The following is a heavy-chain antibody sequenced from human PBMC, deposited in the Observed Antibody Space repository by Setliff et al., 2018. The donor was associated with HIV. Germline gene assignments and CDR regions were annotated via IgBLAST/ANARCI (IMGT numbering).Heavy chain of an antibody. V-gene: IGHV1-2*06. D-gene: IGHD6-13*01. Sequence: ASVKVSCKASGYTFTGYYVHWVRQAPGQGLEWVGRINPNSGDTNCAQKFQGRVTMTRDTSISTAYMELSRLRSDDTAVYYWARRGRQQSDAFDIWG. CDR1: GYTFTGYY. CDR2: INPNSGDT. CDR3: ARRGRQQSDAFDI. J-gene: IGHJ3*02.